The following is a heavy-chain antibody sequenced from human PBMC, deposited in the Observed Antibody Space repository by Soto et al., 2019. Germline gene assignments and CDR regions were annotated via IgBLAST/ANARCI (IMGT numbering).Heavy chain of an antibody. Sequence: ASVKVSCKASGYTFTSYSISWVRQAPGQGLEWMGWISAYNGNTNYAQKLQGRVTMTTDTSTSTAYMELRGLRSDDTAVYYCAVAVAATGWFDPWGQGTLVTVSS. V-gene: IGHV1-18*04. CDR2: ISAYNGNT. CDR3: AVAVAATGWFDP. D-gene: IGHD2-15*01. CDR1: GYTFTSYS. J-gene: IGHJ5*02.